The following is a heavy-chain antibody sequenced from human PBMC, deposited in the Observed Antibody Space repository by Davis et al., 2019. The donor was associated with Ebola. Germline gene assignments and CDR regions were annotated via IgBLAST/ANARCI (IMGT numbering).Heavy chain of an antibody. Sequence: ASVKVSCKASGYTITTYHMHWLRQAPGQGLEWMGVIAPGGGGIGSAQNFQGRITMTRDTSTSTVYMELSGLRSEDTAVYYCAREIPAGEFDYWGQGTLVTVSS. CDR2: IAPGGGGI. D-gene: IGHD2-2*02. J-gene: IGHJ4*02. CDR3: AREIPAGEFDY. V-gene: IGHV1-46*01. CDR1: GYTITTYH.